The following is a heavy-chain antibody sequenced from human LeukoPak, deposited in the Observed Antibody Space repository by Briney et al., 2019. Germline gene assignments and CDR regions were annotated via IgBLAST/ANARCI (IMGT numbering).Heavy chain of an antibody. V-gene: IGHV3-49*04. J-gene: IGHJ6*03. Sequence: GGSLRLSRTASGFTFGDYAMSWVRQAPGKGLEWVGFIRSKAYGGTTEYAASVKGRFTISRDDSKSIAYLQMNSLKTEDTAVYYCTRLYGDYYYYYMDVWGKGTTVTVSS. CDR2: IRSKAYGGTT. CDR1: GFTFGDYA. D-gene: IGHD4-17*01. CDR3: TRLYGDYYYYYMDV.